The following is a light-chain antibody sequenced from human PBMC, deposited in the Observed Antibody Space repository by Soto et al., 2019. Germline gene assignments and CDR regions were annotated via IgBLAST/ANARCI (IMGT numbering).Light chain of an antibody. CDR1: QSISSW. CDR2: KAS. J-gene: IGKJ4*01. CDR3: QKYNSVPLT. Sequence: DIQMTQSPSPLSASVGDRVTITCRASQSISSWLAWYQQKPGKAPKLLIYKASSLESGVPSRFSGSGSGTDFTLTISSLQPEDVSTYYCQKYNSVPLTFGGGTKVDIK. V-gene: IGKV1-5*03.